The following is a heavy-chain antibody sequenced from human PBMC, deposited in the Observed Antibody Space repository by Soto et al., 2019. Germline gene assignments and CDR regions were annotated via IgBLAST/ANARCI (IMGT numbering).Heavy chain of an antibody. CDR1: GYSIASGYY. CDR3: ARTFDYYGMDV. V-gene: IGHV4-38-2*01. CDR2: IYHAGSV. Sequence: SETLSLTCAVSGYSIASGYYWAWIRQSPGKGLEWIGSIYHAGSVYYNPSLNSRVAVSLDTSKNHFSLKLTSVTAADTAAYYCARTFDYYGMDVWGQGTTVTV. J-gene: IGHJ6*02.